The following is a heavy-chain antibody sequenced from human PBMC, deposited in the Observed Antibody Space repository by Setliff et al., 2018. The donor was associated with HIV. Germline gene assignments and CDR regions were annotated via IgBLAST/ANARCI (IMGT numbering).Heavy chain of an antibody. D-gene: IGHD6-6*01. CDR3: ARLVSSSSKFDS. CDR1: GGSIRSGGYY. Sequence: PSETLSLTCTVSGGSIRSGGYYWSWIRQHPGKGLEWIGYIYYSGSTYYNPSLKSRVTILVDTSKNQFSLKLSSVTAADTAVYYCARLVSSSSKFDSWGQGTLVTVSS. V-gene: IGHV4-31*03. J-gene: IGHJ4*02. CDR2: IYYSGST.